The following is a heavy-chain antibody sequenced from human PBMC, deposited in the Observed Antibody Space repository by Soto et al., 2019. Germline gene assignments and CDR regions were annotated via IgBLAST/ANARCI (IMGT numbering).Heavy chain of an antibody. CDR1: GGTFSSYA. D-gene: IGHD6-13*01. CDR3: ARSSDHLAAAGTTDY. Sequence: QVQLVQSGAEVKKPGSSVKVSCKASGGTFSSYAISWVRQAPGQGLEWMGGIIPIFGTANYAQKFQGRVTITADESTSTAYRELSSLRSEDTAVYYCARSSDHLAAAGTTDYWGQGTLVTVSS. J-gene: IGHJ4*02. CDR2: IIPIFGTA. V-gene: IGHV1-69*01.